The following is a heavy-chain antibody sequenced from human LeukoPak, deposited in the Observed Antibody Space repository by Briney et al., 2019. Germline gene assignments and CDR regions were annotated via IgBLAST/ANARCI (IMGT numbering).Heavy chain of an antibody. V-gene: IGHV3-11*01. CDR3: ARSPFAAMGLVWFDP. D-gene: IGHD2-2*01. CDR2: ISSSGSTI. J-gene: IGHJ5*02. Sequence: GRFLRLSCAASGFTFSDYYMSWIRQAPGKGLEWVSYISSSGSTIYYADSVKGRFTISRDNAKNSLYLQMNSLRAEDTAVYYCARSPFAAMGLVWFDPWGQGTLVTVSS. CDR1: GFTFSDYY.